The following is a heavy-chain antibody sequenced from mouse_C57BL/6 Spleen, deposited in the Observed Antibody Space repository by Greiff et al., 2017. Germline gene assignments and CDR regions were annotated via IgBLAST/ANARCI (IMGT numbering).Heavy chain of an antibody. J-gene: IGHJ4*01. Sequence: EVQLQQSGPELVKPGASVKISCKASGYTFTDYYMNWVKQSHGKSLEWIGDINPNNGGTSYNQKFKGKATLTVDKSSSTAYMELRSLTSEDSAVYYCASGGSYYYAMDYWGQGTSVTVSS. CDR3: ASGGSYYYAMDY. D-gene: IGHD1-1*02. V-gene: IGHV1-26*01. CDR1: GYTFTDYY. CDR2: INPNNGGT.